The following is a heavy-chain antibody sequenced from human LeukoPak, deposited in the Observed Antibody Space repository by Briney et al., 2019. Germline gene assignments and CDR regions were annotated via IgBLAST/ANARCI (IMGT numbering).Heavy chain of an antibody. J-gene: IGHJ5*02. CDR2: ISGSGGST. D-gene: IGHD1-1*01. V-gene: IGHV3-23*01. CDR3: ARPELERRYGYNWFDP. Sequence: PGGSLRLSCAASGFTFSSYAMSWVRQAPGKGLEWVSAISGSGGSTYYADSVKGRFTISRDNSKNTLYLQMNSLRAEDTAVYYCARPELERRYGYNWFDPWGQGTLVTVSS. CDR1: GFTFSSYA.